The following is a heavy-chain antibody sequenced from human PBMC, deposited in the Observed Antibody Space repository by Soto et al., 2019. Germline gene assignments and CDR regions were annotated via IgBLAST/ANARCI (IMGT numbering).Heavy chain of an antibody. CDR2: VFGIQTT. Sequence: QVQLQESGPGLVKPSETLSLSCAVSGDSVRSGPNYWSWLRQPPGRGPEWIGYVFGIQTTNTNPSLRGRVTITKDTSKNEFSLRLTSVTTADTAVYYCARRNSRGLVDLWGQGILVTVSS. CDR3: ARRNSRGLVDL. CDR1: GDSVRSGPNY. D-gene: IGHD2-21*01. V-gene: IGHV4-61*01. J-gene: IGHJ4*02.